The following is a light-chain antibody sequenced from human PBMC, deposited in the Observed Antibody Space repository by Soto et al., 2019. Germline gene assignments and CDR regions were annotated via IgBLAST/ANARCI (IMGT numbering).Light chain of an antibody. CDR3: QQLAGFPIT. CDR2: TAS. Sequence: DIHSSQSPSFLSASVRGRAPITCRASQGISTYLAWYQQKPGKAPNLLIYTASTLQTGVPSRFSGSAFGTEFTLTISSLQPEDFATYYCQQLAGFPITFGQGTRLEIK. J-gene: IGKJ5*01. V-gene: IGKV1-9*01. CDR1: QGISTY.